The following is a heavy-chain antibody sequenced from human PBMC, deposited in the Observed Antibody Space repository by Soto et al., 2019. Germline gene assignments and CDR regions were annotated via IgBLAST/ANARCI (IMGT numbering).Heavy chain of an antibody. CDR1: GYTFTSYG. D-gene: IGHD3-9*01. V-gene: IGHV1-18*01. CDR2: ISTFNGNT. J-gene: IGHJ4*02. CDR3: AREGSDRRYFDWPPQGFDY. Sequence: QVQLVQSGAEVKKPGASVKVSCKASGYTFTSYGISWVRQAPGQGLEWMGWISTFNGNTNYAQKLQGRVTMTTDTSSTTAYMELTSLTSDDTAVYYCAREGSDRRYFDWPPQGFDYWGQGTLVTVSS.